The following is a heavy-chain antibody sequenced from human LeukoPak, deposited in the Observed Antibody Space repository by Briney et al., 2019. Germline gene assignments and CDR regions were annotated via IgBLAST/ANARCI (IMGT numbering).Heavy chain of an antibody. J-gene: IGHJ4*02. CDR1: GFTVSSNY. V-gene: IGHV3-33*08. CDR2: VWSDAKNK. D-gene: IGHD1-26*01. Sequence: QPGGSLRLSCAASGFTVSSNYMSWVRQAPGKGLEWVAVVWSDAKNKYYADSVKGRFTLSRDNFKTMVYLQMSSLRAEDTAIYYCTRATTNYFDYWGQGTLVTVSS. CDR3: TRATTNYFDY.